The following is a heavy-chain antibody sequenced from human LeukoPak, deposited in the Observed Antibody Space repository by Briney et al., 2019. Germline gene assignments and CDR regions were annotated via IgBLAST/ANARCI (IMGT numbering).Heavy chain of an antibody. Sequence: SETLSLTCTVSGGSISSSSYYWGWIRQPPGKGLEWIGSIYYSGSTYYNPSLKSRVTISVDTSKNQFSLKLSSVTAADTAVYYCARVSYYYYYMDVWGKGTTVTVSS. J-gene: IGHJ6*03. CDR3: ARVSYYYYYMDV. CDR2: IYYSGST. CDR1: GGSISSSSYY. V-gene: IGHV4-39*07.